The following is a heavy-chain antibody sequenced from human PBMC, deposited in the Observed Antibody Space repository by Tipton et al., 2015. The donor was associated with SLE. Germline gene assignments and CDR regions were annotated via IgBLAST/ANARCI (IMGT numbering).Heavy chain of an antibody. CDR3: ARESKVVTATQGGFDP. D-gene: IGHD2-21*02. CDR2: IYYSGST. V-gene: IGHV4-30-4*01. CDR1: GGSISSGDYY. Sequence: TLSLTCTVSGGSISSGDYYWSWIRQPPGKGLEWIGYIYYSGSTYYNPSLKSRVTISVDTSKNQFSLKLSSVTAADTAVYYCARESKVVTATQGGFDPWGQGTLVTVSS. J-gene: IGHJ5*02.